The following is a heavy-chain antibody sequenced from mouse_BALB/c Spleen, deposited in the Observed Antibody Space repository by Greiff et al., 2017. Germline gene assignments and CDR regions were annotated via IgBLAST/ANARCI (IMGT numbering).Heavy chain of an antibody. CDR2: ISSGGST. V-gene: IGHV5-6-5*01. CDR1: GFTFSSYA. CDR3: ARAGLRLRAMDY. J-gene: IGHJ4*01. D-gene: IGHD1-2*01. Sequence: EVMLVESGGGLVKPGGSLKLSCAASGFTFSSYAMSWVRQTPEKRLEWVASISSGGSTYYPDSVKGRFTISRDNARNILYLQMSSLRSEDTAMYYCARAGLRLRAMDYWGQGTSVTVSS.